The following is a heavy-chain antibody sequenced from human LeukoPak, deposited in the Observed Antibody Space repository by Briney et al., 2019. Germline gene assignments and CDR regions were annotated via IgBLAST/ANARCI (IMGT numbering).Heavy chain of an antibody. CDR1: GGAISTYH. CDR3: ARAVSGRFDY. J-gene: IGHJ4*02. Sequence: SETLSLTCTVSGGAISTYHWGWIRQPPGKGLEWTGYIYYSGSTNYNPSLKSRVTISVDTSKNQFSLKLSSVTAADTAIYYCARAVSGRFDYWGQGTLVTVSS. D-gene: IGHD6-19*01. V-gene: IGHV4-59*08. CDR2: IYYSGST.